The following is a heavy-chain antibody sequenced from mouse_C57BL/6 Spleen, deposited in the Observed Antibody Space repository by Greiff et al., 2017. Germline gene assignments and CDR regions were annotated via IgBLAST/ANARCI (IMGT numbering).Heavy chain of an antibody. V-gene: IGHV5-4*01. Sequence: DVMLVESGGGLVKPGGSLKLSCAASGFTFSSYAMSWVRQTPEKRLEWVATISDGGSYTSYPDNVKGRFTLSRDNDKNNLYLQMSHLKSENTDMYYCARDGGGPFAYWGQGTLVTVSA. J-gene: IGHJ3*01. CDR2: ISDGGSYT. D-gene: IGHD1-1*02. CDR3: ARDGGGPFAY. CDR1: GFTFSSYA.